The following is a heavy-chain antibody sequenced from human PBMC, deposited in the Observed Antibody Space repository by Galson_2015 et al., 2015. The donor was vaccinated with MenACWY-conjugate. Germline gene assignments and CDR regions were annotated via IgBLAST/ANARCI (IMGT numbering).Heavy chain of an antibody. J-gene: IGHJ4*02. CDR3: AREDDDWADGGGDY. CDR2: IRGSGDNT. V-gene: IGHV3-23*01. D-gene: IGHD4-23*01. CDR1: GFTFSSYA. Sequence: SLRLSCAASGFTFSSYAMSWVRRAPGKGLEWVSAIRGSGDNTYYADSVKGRFTISRDNSKNTVYLHMNSLRAEDTALYYCAREDDDWADGGGDYWGQGTLVTVSS.